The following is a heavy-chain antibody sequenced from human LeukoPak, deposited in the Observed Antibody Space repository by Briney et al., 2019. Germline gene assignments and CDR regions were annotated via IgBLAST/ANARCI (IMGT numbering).Heavy chain of an antibody. V-gene: IGHV5-51*01. J-gene: IGHJ4*02. CDR1: GYSFTSYW. CDR2: IYPGDSGT. Sequence: GESLKISCKGSGYSFTSYWIGWVRQMPGKGLEWMGIIYPGDSGTRYSPSFQGQVTISADKSISTAYLQWSSLKASDTAMYYCARPLEYSSGWYGFYFDYWGQGTLVTVSS. D-gene: IGHD6-19*01. CDR3: ARPLEYSSGWYGFYFDY.